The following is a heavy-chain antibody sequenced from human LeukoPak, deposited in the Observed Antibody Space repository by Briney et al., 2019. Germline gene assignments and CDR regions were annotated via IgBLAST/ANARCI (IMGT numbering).Heavy chain of an antibody. J-gene: IGHJ5*02. CDR2: IYDSGST. CDR3: ARRLVAGAYNWFDP. Sequence: PSETLSLTCTVSGGSISSHYWSWIRQPPGKGLEWIGYIYDSGSTSYNPSLRSRVTISVDTSKNQFSLKLSSVTAADTAVYYCARRLVAGAYNWFDPWGQGTLVTVSS. D-gene: IGHD6-19*01. V-gene: IGHV4-59*08. CDR1: GGSISSHY.